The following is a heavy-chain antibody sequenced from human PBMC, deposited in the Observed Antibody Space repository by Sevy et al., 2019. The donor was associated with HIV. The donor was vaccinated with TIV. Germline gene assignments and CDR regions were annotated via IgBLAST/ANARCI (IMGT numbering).Heavy chain of an antibody. D-gene: IGHD3-10*01. CDR1: GFTFNSYW. J-gene: IGHJ4*02. CDR2: IKSDGTAT. Sequence: GGSLRLSCAASGFTFNSYWMHWVREAPGKGLVWVSRIKSDGTATTYADSVKGRFTVSRDNAKNTLYLQMNSLRAEDTAVYYCVRPSYFYGSGREWYFDYWGQGTVVTVSS. V-gene: IGHV3-74*01. CDR3: VRPSYFYGSGREWYFDY.